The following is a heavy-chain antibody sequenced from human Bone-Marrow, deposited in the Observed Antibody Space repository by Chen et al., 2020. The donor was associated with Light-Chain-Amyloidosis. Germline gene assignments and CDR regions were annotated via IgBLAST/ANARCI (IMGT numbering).Heavy chain of an antibody. CDR2: IIPIFGTA. J-gene: IGHJ4*02. D-gene: IGHD1-26*01. V-gene: IGHV1-69*01. CDR1: GGTFSSYA. Sequence: QVQLVQSGAEVKKPGASVKVACKASGGTFSSYAISWLRQAPGQGLEWMGGIIPIFGTANYAQKFQGRVTITADESTSTAYMELTSLRSEDTAVYYCARDWGAGSGSYYPYWGQGTLVTVSS. CDR3: ARDWGAGSGSYYPY.